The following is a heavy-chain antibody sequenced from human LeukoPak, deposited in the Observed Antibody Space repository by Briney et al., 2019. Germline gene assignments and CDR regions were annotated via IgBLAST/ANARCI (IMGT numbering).Heavy chain of an antibody. J-gene: IGHJ4*02. CDR3: ASSGYSSSSLTDY. D-gene: IGHD6-6*01. CDR1: DGSISSHY. CDR2: IYYSGST. Sequence: PSETLSLTCTVSDGSISSHYWSWIRQPPGKGLEWIGYIYYSGSTNYNPSLKSRVTISVDTSKNQFSLKLSSVTAADTAVYYCASSGYSSSSLTDYWGQGTLVTVSS. V-gene: IGHV4-59*11.